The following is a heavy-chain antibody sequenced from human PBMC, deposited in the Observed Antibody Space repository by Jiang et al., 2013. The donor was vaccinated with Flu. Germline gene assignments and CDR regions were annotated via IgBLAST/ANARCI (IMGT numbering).Heavy chain of an antibody. V-gene: IGHV3-74*01. CDR1: GFTFSNFW. J-gene: IGHJ6*02. CDR2: LKSDGSTT. CDR3: ARDRIGTTYYGMDV. Sequence: QLVESGGGLVXPGGSLRLSCAASGFTFSNFWMHWVRQAPGKGLVWVSGLKSDGSTTSYADSVKGRFTISRDNAKNTLYLQMNTLGAEDTAVYYCARDRIGTTYYGMDVWGQGTTVTISS. D-gene: IGHD1-7*01.